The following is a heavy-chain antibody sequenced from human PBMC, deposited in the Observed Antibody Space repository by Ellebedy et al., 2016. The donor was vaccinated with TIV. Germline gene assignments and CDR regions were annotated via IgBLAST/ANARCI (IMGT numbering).Heavy chain of an antibody. D-gene: IGHD3-3*01. CDR2: ISSSSNYI. Sequence: GESLKTSXAASGFTFSSYRINWVQHAPGHGLVWVLSISSSSNYIYDADSVKGRFTISRDNAKNSLYLQMNSLGAEDTAVYYCALQRTDYDFWSGYHNDAFDIWGQGTMVTVSS. V-gene: IGHV3-21*04. CDR1: GFTFSSYR. J-gene: IGHJ3*02. CDR3: ALQRTDYDFWSGYHNDAFDI.